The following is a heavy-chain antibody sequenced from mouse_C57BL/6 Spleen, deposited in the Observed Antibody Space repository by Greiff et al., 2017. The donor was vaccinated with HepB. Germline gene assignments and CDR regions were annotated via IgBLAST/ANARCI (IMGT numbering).Heavy chain of an antibody. J-gene: IGHJ2*01. V-gene: IGHV1-55*01. D-gene: IGHD2-1*01. Sequence: QVHVKQPGAELVKPGASVKMSCKASGYTFTSYWITWVKQRPGQGLEWIGDIYPGSGSTNYNEKFKSKATLTVDTSSSTAYMQLSSLTSEDSAVYYCARSGNYSRDYWGQGTTLTVSS. CDR2: IYPGSGST. CDR1: GYTFTSYW. CDR3: ARSGNYSRDY.